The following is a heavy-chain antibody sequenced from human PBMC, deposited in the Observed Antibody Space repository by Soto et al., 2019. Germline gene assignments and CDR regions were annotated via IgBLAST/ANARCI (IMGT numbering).Heavy chain of an antibody. D-gene: IGHD3-22*01. V-gene: IGHV4-31*03. J-gene: IGHJ4*02. Sequence: QVRLRESGPGLVRPSQTLSLICSVSGGSITNGGYHWSWIRQYPGKGLEWIGYIYYSGNTYYNPSVQSRVTISVDTSRNQVSRKMSSVTAADTAVYYCARYDSSGDFDYWGQGTLVTVSS. CDR3: ARYDSSGDFDY. CDR1: GGSITNGGYH. CDR2: IYYSGNT.